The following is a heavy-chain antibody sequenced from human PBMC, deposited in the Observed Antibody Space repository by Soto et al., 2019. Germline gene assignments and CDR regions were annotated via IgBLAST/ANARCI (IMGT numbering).Heavy chain of an antibody. CDR3: AREFVVVVAATLLHYYYVNFAFDI. CDR1: GDSVSSNSAA. J-gene: IGHJ3*02. CDR2: TYYRSKWFN. D-gene: IGHD2-15*01. Sequence: PSQTLSLTCAISGDSVSSNSAAWNWIRQSPSRGLEWLGRTYYRSKWFNDYAVSVKSRITINPDTSKNQFSLQLNSVTPEDTAVYYCAREFVVVVAATLLHYYYVNFAFDIWGQGTMVTVSS. V-gene: IGHV6-1*01.